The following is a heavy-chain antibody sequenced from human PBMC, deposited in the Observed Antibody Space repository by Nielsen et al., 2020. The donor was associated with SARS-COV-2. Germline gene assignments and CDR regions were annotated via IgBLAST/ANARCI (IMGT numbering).Heavy chain of an antibody. CDR1: GFPFSSYE. CDR3: VTHKGRLWSPFDY. CDR2: IDGNGRNI. V-gene: IGHV3-48*03. J-gene: IGHJ4*02. Sequence: GESLKISCAASGFPFSSYEMNWVRQAPGKALEWLSYIDGNGRNIFYADSVKGRFTISRDNSKNTLYLQMNSLRAEDTAVYYCVTHKGRLWSPFDYWGQGTLVTVSS. D-gene: IGHD3-10*01.